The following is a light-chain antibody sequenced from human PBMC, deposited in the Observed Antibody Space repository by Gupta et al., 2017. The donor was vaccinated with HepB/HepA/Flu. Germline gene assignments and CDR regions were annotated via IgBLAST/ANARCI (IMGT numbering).Light chain of an antibody. CDR1: QSLLSSDGDTY. CDR3: WQDKHCTRT. V-gene: IGKV2-30*01. CDR2: RIS. J-gene: IGKJ1*01. Sequence: DVVMTQSLLSLPVTLGQPASISCRSSQSLLSSDGDTYLNWVHQRPGQSPRRLIHRISNRESGVPDRVSGSGSGTNFTLTISRVEAEDMGFEYCWQDKHCTRTFGQGTKVEIK.